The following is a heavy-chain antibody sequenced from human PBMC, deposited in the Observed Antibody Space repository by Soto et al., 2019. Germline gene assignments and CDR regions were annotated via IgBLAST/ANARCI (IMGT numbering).Heavy chain of an antibody. V-gene: IGHV1-18*01. Sequence: QVQLVQSGAEVKKPGASVKVSCKASGYTFNFYGITWVRQAPGQGLEWMGWISGFNGNTNYAADLQGRVTMTTDTSTSTAYMELRGLRSDDTAVYYCARIGVSSGHESPDFHSWGQGTLVTASS. J-gene: IGHJ4*02. CDR3: ARIGVSSGHESPDFHS. D-gene: IGHD3-16*01. CDR1: GYTFNFYG. CDR2: ISGFNGNT.